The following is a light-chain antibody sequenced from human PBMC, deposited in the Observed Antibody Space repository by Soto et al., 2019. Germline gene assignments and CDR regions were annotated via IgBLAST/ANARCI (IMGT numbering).Light chain of an antibody. CDR3: QQYSSSPGT. Sequence: VMTQSPGTLSVSLGERATLSCRASQSVSIHLAWYQQKPGQAPRLLIYDTSTRATGIPARFSGSGSGTEFTLTISSLQSEDFAVYYCQQYSSSPGTFGQGTKVDI. V-gene: IGKV3-15*01. J-gene: IGKJ1*01. CDR2: DTS. CDR1: QSVSIH.